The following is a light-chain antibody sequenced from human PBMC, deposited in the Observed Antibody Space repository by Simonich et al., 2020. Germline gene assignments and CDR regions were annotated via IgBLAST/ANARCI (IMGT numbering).Light chain of an antibody. Sequence: DIVMTQTPLSLSVTPGQPASISCKSSQSLLHSDGKTYLYWYLQKPGQSPQLLIYEVSNRFCGVPDRFSGSGSGTDFTLTISRVEAEDVGVYYCMQSIQLPRTFGGGTKVEIK. V-gene: IGKV2D-29*02. CDR3: MQSIQLPRT. J-gene: IGKJ4*01. CDR2: EVS. CDR1: QSLLHSDGKTY.